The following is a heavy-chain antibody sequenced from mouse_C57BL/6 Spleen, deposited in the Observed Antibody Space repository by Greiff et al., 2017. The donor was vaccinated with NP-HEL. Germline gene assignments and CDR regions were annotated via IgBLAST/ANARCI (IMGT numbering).Heavy chain of an antibody. CDR1: GYTFTSYW. V-gene: IGHV1-64*01. D-gene: IGHD2-2*01. J-gene: IGHJ3*01. Sequence: VQLQQSGAELVKPGASVKLSCKASGYTFTSYWMHWVKQRPGQGLEWIGMIHPNSGSTNYNEKFKSKATLTVDKSSSTAYMQLSSLTSEDSAVYYCARDGYDAVSWFAYWGQGTLVTVSA. CDR3: ARDGYDAVSWFAY. CDR2: IHPNSGST.